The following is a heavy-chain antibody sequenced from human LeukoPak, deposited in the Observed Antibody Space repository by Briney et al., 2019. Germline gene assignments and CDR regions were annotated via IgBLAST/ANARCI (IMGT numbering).Heavy chain of an antibody. V-gene: IGHV3-23*01. CDR1: GFTFSSYA. Sequence: GGSLRLSCAASGFTFSSYAMSWVRQAPGKGLEWVSAISGSGGSTYYADSVKGRFTISRDNSKNTLYLQMGSLRAEDMAVYYCARVGAQGIAAAGTDYWGQGTLVTVSS. J-gene: IGHJ4*02. D-gene: IGHD6-13*01. CDR2: ISGSGGST. CDR3: ARVGAQGIAAAGTDY.